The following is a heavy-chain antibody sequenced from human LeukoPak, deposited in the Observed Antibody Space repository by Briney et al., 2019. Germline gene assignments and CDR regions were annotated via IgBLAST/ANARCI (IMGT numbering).Heavy chain of an antibody. CDR3: VRDLAAAGTWFDY. V-gene: IGHV3-48*03. CDR2: IGGRTNFI. D-gene: IGHD6-13*01. CDR1: GFILRSYD. Sequence: TGGSLRLSCEASGFILRSYDMAWVRQAPGKGLDWIAYIGGRTNFIFYADFVKGRFTISRDNANNSLFLQMNSLRPEDTALYYCVRDLAAAGTWFDYWGQGTLVGVSS. J-gene: IGHJ4*02.